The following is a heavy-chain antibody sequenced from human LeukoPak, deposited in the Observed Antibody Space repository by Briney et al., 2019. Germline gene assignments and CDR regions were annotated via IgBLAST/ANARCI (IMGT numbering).Heavy chain of an antibody. J-gene: IGHJ3*02. CDR2: ISSSSSCI. Sequence: GGSLRLSCAASGFTFSSYSMNWVRQAPGKGLEWVSSISSSSSCIYYADSVKGRFTISRDNAKNSLYLQMNSLRAEDTAVYYCAREREDYGDYDAFDIWGQGTMVTVSS. CDR3: AREREDYGDYDAFDI. D-gene: IGHD4-17*01. V-gene: IGHV3-21*01. CDR1: GFTFSSYS.